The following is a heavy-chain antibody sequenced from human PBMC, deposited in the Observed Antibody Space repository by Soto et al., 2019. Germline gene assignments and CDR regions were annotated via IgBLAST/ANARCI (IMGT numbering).Heavy chain of an antibody. J-gene: IGHJ4*02. Sequence: QVQLVQSGAEVKKPGASVKVSCKASGYSFTSYGISWVRQAPGQGLEWMGWISAYNGNTKYAQDLEGRVTMSTDTSTSTAYMELRSLRPDDTAVYYCARDQAMAQFDYWGQGTLVTVSS. D-gene: IGHD5-18*01. V-gene: IGHV1-18*01. CDR2: ISAYNGNT. CDR1: GYSFTSYG. CDR3: ARDQAMAQFDY.